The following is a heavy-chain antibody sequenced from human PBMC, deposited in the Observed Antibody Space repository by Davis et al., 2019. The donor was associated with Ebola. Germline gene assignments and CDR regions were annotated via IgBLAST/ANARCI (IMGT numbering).Heavy chain of an antibody. CDR3: AGGKDSTGWYGDDAFDF. V-gene: IGHV3-7*01. J-gene: IGHJ3*01. Sequence: PGGSLRLSCAASGFTFSSYWMSWVRQAPGKGLEWVANIKQDGSEKYYVDSVKGRFTISRDNAKNSLYLQMNSLRAEDTAVYYCAGGKDSTGWYGDDAFDFWGPGTMVTVSS. CDR2: IKQDGSEK. CDR1: GFTFSSYW. D-gene: IGHD6-19*01.